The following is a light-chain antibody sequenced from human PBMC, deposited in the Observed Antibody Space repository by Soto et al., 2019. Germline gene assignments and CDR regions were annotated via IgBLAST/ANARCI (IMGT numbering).Light chain of an antibody. CDR1: QSISSY. V-gene: IGKV1-39*01. CDR2: AAS. Sequence: DIQMTQSPSSLSASVGDRVTITCRASQSISSYLNWYQQKPGKAPKLLIYAASSLQSGVTSRFSGSGSGTDFTLTISSLQPEDFATYYCQQSYSTPLTFGGGTKVDI. CDR3: QQSYSTPLT. J-gene: IGKJ4*01.